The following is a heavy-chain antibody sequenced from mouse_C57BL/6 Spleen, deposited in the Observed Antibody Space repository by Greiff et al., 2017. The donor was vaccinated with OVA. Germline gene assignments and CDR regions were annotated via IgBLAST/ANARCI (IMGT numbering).Heavy chain of an antibody. Sequence: EVQGVESGGGLVKPGGSLKLSCAASGFTFSDYGMHWVRQAPEKGLEWVAYISSGSSTIYYADTVKGRFTISRDNAKNTLFLQMTSLRSEDTAMYYCARGIYYDYEGAWFAYWGQGTLVTVSA. J-gene: IGHJ3*01. V-gene: IGHV5-17*01. D-gene: IGHD2-4*01. CDR2: ISSGSSTI. CDR1: GFTFSDYG. CDR3: ARGIYYDYEGAWFAY.